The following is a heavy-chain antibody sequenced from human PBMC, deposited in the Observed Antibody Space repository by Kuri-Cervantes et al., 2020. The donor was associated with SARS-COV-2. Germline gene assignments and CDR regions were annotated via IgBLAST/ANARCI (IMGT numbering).Heavy chain of an antibody. CDR1: GYTFTSYG. D-gene: IGHD3-22*01. CDR3: ASMAYYYDSSGYYYVENYYYYYGMDV. J-gene: IGHJ6*02. CDR2: ISAYNGNT. Sequence: ASVNVSCKASGYTFTSYGICWVRQAPGQGLEWMGRISAYNGNTNYAQKLQGRVTMTTDTSTSTAYMELRGLRSDDTAVYYCASMAYYYDSSGYYYVENYYYYYGMDVWVQRTT. V-gene: IGHV1-18*04.